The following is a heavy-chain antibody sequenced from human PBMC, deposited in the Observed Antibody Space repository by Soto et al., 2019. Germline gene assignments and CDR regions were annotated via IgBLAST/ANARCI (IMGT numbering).Heavy chain of an antibody. CDR2: IYYSGST. J-gene: IGHJ4*02. Sequence: PSETLSLTCSVSGGSISSGYYYWSWIRQPPGKGLEWIGNIYYSGSTNYNPSLKSRVTISVDTSKNQFSLKLSSVTAADTAVYYCAGGDYVWGSNSNWDYWGQGTLVTVSS. D-gene: IGHD3-16*01. CDR3: AGGDYVWGSNSNWDY. V-gene: IGHV4-61*01. CDR1: GGSISSGYYY.